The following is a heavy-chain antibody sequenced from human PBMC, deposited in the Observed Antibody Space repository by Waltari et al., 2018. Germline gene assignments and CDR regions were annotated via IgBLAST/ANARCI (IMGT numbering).Heavy chain of an antibody. CDR3: VTGLTTVTAKDYFDH. CDR1: GRTGRGDG. D-gene: IGHD4-17*01. V-gene: IGHV3-7*01. Sequence: EVQLVESGGGSVQRGGSLRLSCAASGRTGRGDGVNWVRQAPGKGLEWVANIKQDGSEKNYVDSVEGRFSISRDNAQNSLYLQMNSLRAEDTAIYYCVTGLTTVTAKDYFDHWGQGALVTVSS. CDR2: IKQDGSEK. J-gene: IGHJ4*02.